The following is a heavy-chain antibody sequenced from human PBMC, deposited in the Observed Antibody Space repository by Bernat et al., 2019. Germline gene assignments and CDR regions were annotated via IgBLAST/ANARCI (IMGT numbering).Heavy chain of an antibody. D-gene: IGHD3-10*01. CDR3: TTDRNYYGSGSYDY. Sequence: EVQLLESGGGLVQPGGSLRLSCAASGFTFSNAWMNWVRQAPGKGLEWVGRIKSKTDGGTTDYAAPVKGRFTISRDDSKNTLYLQMNSLKTEDTAVYYCTTDRNYYGSGSYDYWGQGTLVTVSS. CDR2: IKSKTDGGTT. CDR1: GFTFSNAW. V-gene: IGHV3-15*07. J-gene: IGHJ4*02.